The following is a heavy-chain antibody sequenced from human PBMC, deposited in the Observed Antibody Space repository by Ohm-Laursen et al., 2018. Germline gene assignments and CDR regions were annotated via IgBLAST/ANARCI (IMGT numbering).Heavy chain of an antibody. J-gene: IGHJ4*02. CDR3: ARRHPDGTGYHYFDY. V-gene: IGHV4-34*01. CDR1: GGSFSGYY. CDR2: INHSGST. Sequence: SDTLSLTCAVYGGSFSGYYWSWIRQPPGKGLEWIGEINHSGSTNYNPSLTSRVTISLDTSKSQFTLRLASVAAADTAVYYCARRHPDGTGYHYFDYWGQGIRVTVSS. D-gene: IGHD3-9*01.